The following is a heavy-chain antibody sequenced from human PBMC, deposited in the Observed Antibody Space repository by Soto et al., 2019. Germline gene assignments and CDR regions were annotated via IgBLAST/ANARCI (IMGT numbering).Heavy chain of an antibody. CDR3: ARLTSTSWAWAFDI. J-gene: IGHJ3*02. CDR2: IYYTGTT. CDR1: GGSISSYY. Sequence: SETLSLTCTVSGGSISSYYWSWIGQPPGKGLEWIGYIYYTGTTTYNPSIKSRVTISVDSSKNQFSLNLTSVSAADTAVYYCARLTSTSWAWAFDIWGQGTMVTVSS. D-gene: IGHD6-13*01. V-gene: IGHV4-59*08.